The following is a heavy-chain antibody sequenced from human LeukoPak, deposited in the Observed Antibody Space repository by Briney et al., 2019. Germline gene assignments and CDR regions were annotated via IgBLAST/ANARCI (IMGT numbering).Heavy chain of an antibody. D-gene: IGHD3-10*01. J-gene: IGHJ4*02. Sequence: GESLQISCKGSGYSFTSYWIGWVRQMPGKGLEWMGITYPGDSDTRYSPSFQGQVTISADKSISTAYLQWSSLKASDTAMYYCARLPTYYYGSGTRYYFDYWGQGTLVTVSS. CDR3: ARLPTYYYGSGTRYYFDY. CDR1: GYSFTSYW. CDR2: TYPGDSDT. V-gene: IGHV5-51*01.